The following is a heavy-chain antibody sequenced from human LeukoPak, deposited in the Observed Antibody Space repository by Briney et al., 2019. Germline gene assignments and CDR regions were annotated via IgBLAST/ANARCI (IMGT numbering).Heavy chain of an antibody. D-gene: IGHD5-18*01. V-gene: IGHV1-18*01. CDR2: ISAYNGNT. CDR1: GYTFTSYG. J-gene: IGHJ6*03. Sequence: ASVKVSCKASGYTFTSYGISWVRQAPGQGFEWMGWISAYNGNTNYAQKLQGRVTMTTDTSTSTAYMELRSLRSDDTAVYYCARDNTAMDNYYYYYYMDVWGKGTTVTVSS. CDR3: ARDNTAMDNYYYYYYMDV.